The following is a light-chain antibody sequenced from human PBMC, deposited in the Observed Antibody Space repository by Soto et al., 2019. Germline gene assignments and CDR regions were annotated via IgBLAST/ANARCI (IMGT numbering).Light chain of an antibody. CDR1: QSVSSSY. J-gene: IGKJ2*01. CDR3: QQYGSSSYT. CDR2: GAS. Sequence: EIVLTQSPGTLSLSPGERATLSCRASQSVSSSYLAWYQQKPGQAPRLLIYGASSRATGTPDRFSGSGSGTDFALTICRLEPEDFAVYFCQQYGSSSYTFGQGTKLEIK. V-gene: IGKV3-20*01.